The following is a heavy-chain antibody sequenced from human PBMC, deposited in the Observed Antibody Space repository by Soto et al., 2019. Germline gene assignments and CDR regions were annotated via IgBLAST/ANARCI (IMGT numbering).Heavy chain of an antibody. J-gene: IGHJ1*01. CDR1: GYTFTSYG. Sequence: ASVKVSCKASGYTFTSYGISWVRQAPGQGLEWMGWISAYNGTANYAQKFQGRVTITADESTSTAYMELSSLRSEDTAVYYCASYYDSSGYGRTAEYFQHWGQGTLVTVSS. V-gene: IGHV1-18*01. D-gene: IGHD3-22*01. CDR3: ASYYDSSGYGRTAEYFQH. CDR2: ISAYNGTA.